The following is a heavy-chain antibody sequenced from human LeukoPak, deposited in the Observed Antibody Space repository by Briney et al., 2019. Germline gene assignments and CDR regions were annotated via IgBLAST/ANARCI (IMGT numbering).Heavy chain of an antibody. CDR1: GASFTMGSYY. D-gene: IGHD6-6*01. V-gene: IGHV3-7*03. CDR2: IKQDGYEK. J-gene: IGHJ3*02. CDR3: ARVYSSSSGKNAFDI. Sequence: PSETLSLTCSVSGASFTMGSYYWAWIRQPPGKGLEWVANIKQDGYEKYYVDSVKGRFTISRDNAKNSLYLQMDSLRAEDTAVFYCARVYSSSSGKNAFDIWGQGTVVIVSS.